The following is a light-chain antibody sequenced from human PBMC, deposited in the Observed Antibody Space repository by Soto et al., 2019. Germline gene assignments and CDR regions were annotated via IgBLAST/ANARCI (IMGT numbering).Light chain of an antibody. J-gene: IGKJ1*01. CDR3: QQYNSYWT. CDR2: KAS. CDR1: QSISNS. V-gene: IGKV1-5*03. Sequence: DIQMTQSPSTLSASVGDRVTITCRASQSISNSLVWYQQKPGKAPKLLIYKASSLESGVPLRFSGSESGTEFTLTISSVQPDDFATYYCQQYNSYWTFGQGTKVEIK.